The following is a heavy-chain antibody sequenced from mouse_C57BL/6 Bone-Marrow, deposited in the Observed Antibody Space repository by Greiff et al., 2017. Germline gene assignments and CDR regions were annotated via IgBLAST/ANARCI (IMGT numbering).Heavy chain of an antibody. J-gene: IGHJ2*01. CDR1: GYTFTSYW. V-gene: IGHV1-7*01. CDR3: AGDYYGSSYVDY. D-gene: IGHD1-1*01. CDR2: INPSSGYT. Sequence: QVQLKESGAELAKPGASVKLSCKASGYTFTSYWMHWVKQRPGQGLEWIGYINPSSGYTKYNQKFKDKATLTADKSSSTDYMPLSSLTDEDSAVYYCAGDYYGSSYVDYWGQGTTLTVSS.